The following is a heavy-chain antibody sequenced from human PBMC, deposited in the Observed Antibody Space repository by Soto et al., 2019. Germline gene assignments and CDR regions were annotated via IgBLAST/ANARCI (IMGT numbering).Heavy chain of an antibody. CDR3: AKDEISKTTRGDAFNF. CDR2: ISYDGSYQ. CDR1: GFTFSSDG. Sequence: QVQLVESGGGVVQPGRSLRLSCAASGFTFSSDGMHWVRQAPGKGLEWVAVISYDGSYQYYVDSVKGRFAISRDNSKNTPYLQMNSLRAEDTAVYYCAKDEISKTTRGDAFNFWGQGTMVTVSS. V-gene: IGHV3-30*18. J-gene: IGHJ3*01. D-gene: IGHD1-7*01.